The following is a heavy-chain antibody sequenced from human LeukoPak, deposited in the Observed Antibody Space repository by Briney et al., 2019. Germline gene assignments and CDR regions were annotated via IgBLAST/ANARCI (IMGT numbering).Heavy chain of an antibody. V-gene: IGHV3-23*01. CDR3: AKGGAYYDFWSGYYDENWFDP. CDR1: GFTFSSYA. CDR2: ISGSSGST. D-gene: IGHD3-3*01. Sequence: GSLRLSCAASGFTFSSYAMNWVRQAPGKGLEWVSAISGSSGSTYYADSVKGRFTISRDNSKNTLYLQMNSLRAEDTAVYYCAKGGAYYDFWSGYYDENWFDPWGQGTLVTVSS. J-gene: IGHJ5*02.